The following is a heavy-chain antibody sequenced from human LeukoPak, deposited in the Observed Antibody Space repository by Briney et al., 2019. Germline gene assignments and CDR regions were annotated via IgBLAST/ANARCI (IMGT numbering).Heavy chain of an antibody. CDR2: INHSGST. Sequence: SETLSLTCAVYGGSLSGYYWSWIRQPPGKGLEWIGEINHSGSTNYTPSLKSRVTISVDTSKNQFSLKLSSVTAADTAVYYCARIRGIAARRAGFDYWGQGTLVTVSS. CDR3: ARIRGIAARRAGFDY. J-gene: IGHJ4*02. V-gene: IGHV4-34*01. D-gene: IGHD6-6*01. CDR1: GGSLSGYY.